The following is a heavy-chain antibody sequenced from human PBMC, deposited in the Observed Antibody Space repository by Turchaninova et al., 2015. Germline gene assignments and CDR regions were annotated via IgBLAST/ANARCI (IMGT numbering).Heavy chain of an antibody. CDR2: ITPLFGRA. D-gene: IGHD3-22*01. V-gene: IGHV1-69*12. CDR3: ARGPDSSAYYYFY. CDR1: GGTFSTST. J-gene: IGHJ4*02. Sequence: QVQLVQSGAEVKKPGSSVKGSCKASGGTFSTSTTRWVGQAPGQGLEWMGGITPLFGRASYAQKFQGRVTITADDSTTTAYMELNSLRSEDTALYYCARGPDSSAYYYFYWGQGTLVTVSS.